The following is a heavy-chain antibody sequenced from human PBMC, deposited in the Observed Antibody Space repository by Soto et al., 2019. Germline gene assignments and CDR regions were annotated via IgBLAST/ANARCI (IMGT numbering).Heavy chain of an antibody. CDR1: GFTFSSYA. J-gene: IGHJ4*02. CDR3: AKRAVGIYFDS. CDR2: ISGSGGST. Sequence: EVQLLESGGGLVQPGGSLRLSCAVSGFTFSSYAMNWVRQAPGKGLEWVSVISGSGGSTYYADSVKGRFTISRDNSKNPLYLQMTSLRAVDTAVYYCAKRAVGIYFDSGAREPWSPSPQ. V-gene: IGHV3-23*01. D-gene: IGHD6-13*01.